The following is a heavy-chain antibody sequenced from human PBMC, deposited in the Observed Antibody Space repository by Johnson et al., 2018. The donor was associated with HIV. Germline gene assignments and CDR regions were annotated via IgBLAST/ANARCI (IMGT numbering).Heavy chain of an antibody. V-gene: IGHV3-66*01. J-gene: IGHJ3*02. CDR1: GFTVSSNY. D-gene: IGHD3-22*01. CDR2: IYSGGST. CDR3: AKAREYDSTGHDAFDI. Sequence: VQLVESGGGLVQPGGSLRLSCAASGFTVSSNYMSWVRQTPGKGLEWVSVIYSGGSTYYADSVKGRFTISRDNSKKTLYLQMNSLRAEETAVYYCAKAREYDSTGHDAFDIWGQGTMVTVSS.